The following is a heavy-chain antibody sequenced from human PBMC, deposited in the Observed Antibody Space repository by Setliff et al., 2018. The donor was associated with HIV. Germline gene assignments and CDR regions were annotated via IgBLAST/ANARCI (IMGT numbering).Heavy chain of an antibody. CDR1: GAPISSYY. J-gene: IGHJ6*02. V-gene: IGHV4-59*01. D-gene: IGHD5-12*01. Sequence: SETLSLTCKVSGAPISSYYWNWIRQPPGKGLEWIGYIYNSGYTNYKPSLKSRVTISLDTSKNQFSLNLRSVTAADTAVYYYARGDGYRGNDAYYDSGMDVWGQGITVTVSS. CDR2: IYNSGYT. CDR3: ARGDGYRGNDAYYDSGMDV.